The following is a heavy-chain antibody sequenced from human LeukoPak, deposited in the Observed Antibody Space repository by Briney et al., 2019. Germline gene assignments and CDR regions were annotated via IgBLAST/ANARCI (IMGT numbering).Heavy chain of an antibody. J-gene: IGHJ4*02. CDR1: GFTFSSYA. CDR3: AKDFVLGYYDSSGYLYYFDY. Sequence: GGSLRLSCAASGFTFSSYAMSWVRQAPGKGLEWVSAISGSGGSTYYADSVKGRFTISRDNSKNTLSLQMNSLRAEDTAVYYCAKDFVLGYYDSSGYLYYFDYWGQGTLVTVSS. D-gene: IGHD3-22*01. V-gene: IGHV3-23*01. CDR2: ISGSGGST.